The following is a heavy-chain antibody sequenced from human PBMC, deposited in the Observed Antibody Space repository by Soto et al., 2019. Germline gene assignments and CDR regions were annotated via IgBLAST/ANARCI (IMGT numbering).Heavy chain of an antibody. D-gene: IGHD2-8*02. CDR2: IKQDGSEN. CDR3: ARDSGPRGYDAFDI. V-gene: IGHV3-7*04. CDR1: GFTFSNYW. J-gene: IGHJ3*02. Sequence: PGGSLRLSCAASGFTFSNYWMTWVRQAPGKGLEWVANIKQDGSENFYVDSVKGRFTISRDNAKNSLYLQMNSLRAEDTAVYYCARDSGPRGYDAFDIWGQGTIVTVS.